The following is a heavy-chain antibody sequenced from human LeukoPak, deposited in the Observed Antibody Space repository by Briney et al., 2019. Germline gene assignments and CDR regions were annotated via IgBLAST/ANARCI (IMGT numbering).Heavy chain of an antibody. J-gene: IGHJ4*02. CDR1: GDSISTYY. V-gene: IGHV4-59*01. CDR3: ASGYCSGGSCRPLPFDY. CDR2: IYYSGST. Sequence: SETLSLTCTVYGDSISTYYWSWIRQPPGKGLEWIGYIYYSGSTNYNPSLKSRVTISIDTSKNQFSLKLSSVTAADTAVYYCASGYCSGGSCRPLPFDYWGQGTLVTVSS. D-gene: IGHD2-15*01.